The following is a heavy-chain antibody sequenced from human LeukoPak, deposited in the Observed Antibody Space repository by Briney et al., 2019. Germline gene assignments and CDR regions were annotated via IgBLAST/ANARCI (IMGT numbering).Heavy chain of an antibody. Sequence: PGESLRLSCAASGFTFSSYAMSWVRQAPGKGLEWVSAISGSGGSTYYADSVKGRFTISRDNSKNTLYLQMNSLRAEDTAVYYCAKRSVSSGYYPPSLDYWGQGTLVTVSS. D-gene: IGHD3-22*01. V-gene: IGHV3-23*01. CDR1: GFTFSSYA. CDR2: ISGSGGST. CDR3: AKRSVSSGYYPPSLDY. J-gene: IGHJ4*02.